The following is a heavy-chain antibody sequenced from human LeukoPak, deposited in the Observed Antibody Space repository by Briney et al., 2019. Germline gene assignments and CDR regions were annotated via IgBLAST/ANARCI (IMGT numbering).Heavy chain of an antibody. CDR1: GFTFSSYA. Sequence: GGSLRLSCAASGFTFSSYAMSWVRQAPGKGLEWASAISGSGGSTYYADSVKGRFTISRDNSKNTLYLQMNSLRAEDTAVYYCAKLTSCSGGSCWYNFDYWGQGTLVTVSS. J-gene: IGHJ4*02. V-gene: IGHV3-23*01. CDR3: AKLTSCSGGSCWYNFDY. D-gene: IGHD2-15*01. CDR2: ISGSGGST.